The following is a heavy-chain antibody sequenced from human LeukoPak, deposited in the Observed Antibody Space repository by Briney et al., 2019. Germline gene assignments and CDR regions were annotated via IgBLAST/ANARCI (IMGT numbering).Heavy chain of an antibody. D-gene: IGHD2-2*01. J-gene: IGHJ5*02. CDR2: IYYSGST. V-gene: IGHV4-39*07. Sequence: SETLSLTCTVSGGSISSSSYYWGWIRQPPGKGLEWIGSIYYSGSTYYNPSLKGRVTISVDTSKNQFSLKLSSVTAADTAVYYCARDLEAVVVPAAMRPSNWFDPWGQGTLVTVSS. CDR1: GGSISSSSYY. CDR3: ARDLEAVVVPAAMRPSNWFDP.